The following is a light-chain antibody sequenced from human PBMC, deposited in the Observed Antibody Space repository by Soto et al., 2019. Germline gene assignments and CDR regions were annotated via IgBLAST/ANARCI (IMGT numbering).Light chain of an antibody. CDR2: SAS. CDR3: QQYGSSPPT. J-gene: IGKJ1*01. Sequence: EIVLTQSPGTLSLSPGERATLSCRASQSVSNNYLAWYQQKPGQAPSLLIYSASTRATGIPDRFSGSGSGTDFTLTISRLEPEDCAVYYCQQYGSSPPTFGQGTKVEIK. CDR1: QSVSNNY. V-gene: IGKV3-20*01.